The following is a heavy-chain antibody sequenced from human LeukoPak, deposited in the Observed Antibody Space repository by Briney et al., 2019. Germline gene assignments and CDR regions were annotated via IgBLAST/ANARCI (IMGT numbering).Heavy chain of an antibody. Sequence: ASVKVSCKASGYTFTGYYMHWVRQAPGQGLEWMGWINPNSGGTNYAQKFQGRVTTTRDTSISTAYMELSRLRSDDTAVYYCARDGGPSYYYDSSGYFGYYFDYWGQGTLVTVSS. CDR3: ARDGGPSYYYDSSGYFGYYFDY. CDR2: INPNSGGT. CDR1: GYTFTGYY. D-gene: IGHD3-22*01. J-gene: IGHJ4*02. V-gene: IGHV1-2*02.